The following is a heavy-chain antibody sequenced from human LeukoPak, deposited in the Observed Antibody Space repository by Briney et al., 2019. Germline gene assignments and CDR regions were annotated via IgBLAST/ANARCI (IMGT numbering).Heavy chain of an antibody. CDR2: ISYDGSHK. D-gene: IGHD4-17*01. Sequence: PGGSLRLSCAASGFTFSSYAMHWVRQAPGKGLEWVAVISYDGSHKYYADPVKGRFTISRDDSMNTLYLQMNSLRADDTAVYYCAGSPRATVTGHWFDPWGQGPLVTVSS. J-gene: IGHJ5*02. CDR3: AGSPRATVTGHWFDP. V-gene: IGHV3-30*04. CDR1: GFTFSSYA.